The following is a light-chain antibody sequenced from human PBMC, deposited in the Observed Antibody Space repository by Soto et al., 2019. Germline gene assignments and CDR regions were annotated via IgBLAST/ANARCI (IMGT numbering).Light chain of an antibody. Sequence: EIVMTQSPATLSVSPGERATLSCRASQNVRSNLAWYQQKPGQAPRLLIFGASTRATGIPARFSGTGSGTEFTLTISGLQSEDFAVYYCQQYNTWPPITFGQGTRLEI. J-gene: IGKJ5*01. CDR3: QQYNTWPPIT. V-gene: IGKV3-15*01. CDR1: QNVRSN. CDR2: GAS.